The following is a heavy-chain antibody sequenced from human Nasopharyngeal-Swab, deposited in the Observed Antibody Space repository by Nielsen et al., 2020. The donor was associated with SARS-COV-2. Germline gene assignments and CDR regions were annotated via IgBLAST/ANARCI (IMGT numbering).Heavy chain of an antibody. J-gene: IGHJ4*02. D-gene: IGHD3-22*01. Sequence: VISYDGSNKYYADSVKGRFTISRDNSKNTLYLQMNSLRAEDTAVYYCARGEVYYYDSSGYLNYFDYWGQGTLVTVSS. CDR2: ISYDGSNK. V-gene: IGHV3-30-3*01. CDR3: ARGEVYYYDSSGYLNYFDY.